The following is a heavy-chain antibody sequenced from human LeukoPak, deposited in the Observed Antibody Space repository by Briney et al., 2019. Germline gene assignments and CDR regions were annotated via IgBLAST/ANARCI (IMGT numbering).Heavy chain of an antibody. CDR2: ISSGGSTI. CDR1: GFTFSSYE. Sequence: PGGSLRLSCAASGFTFSSYEMNSVSQAPGKGLEWVSYISSGGSTIYYADSVKGRFTISRDNAKNSLYLQMNSLRAEDTAVYYCARVGGSYLAIDYWGQGTLVTVSS. D-gene: IGHD1-26*01. J-gene: IGHJ4*02. CDR3: ARVGGSYLAIDY. V-gene: IGHV3-48*03.